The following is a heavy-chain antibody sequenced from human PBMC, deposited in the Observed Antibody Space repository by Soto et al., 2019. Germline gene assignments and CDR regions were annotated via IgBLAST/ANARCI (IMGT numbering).Heavy chain of an antibody. J-gene: IGHJ4*02. Sequence: QVPLQESGPGLVKPSQTLSLTCTVSGGSIRSGDYYWSWIRQPPGKGLEWIGYIYYSGITYYNPSLMSPVTISVDTSKNQFSLKLTSVTAADTAVYYCARVSGSYYEFDYWCQGTLVTVPS. V-gene: IGHV4-30-4*01. D-gene: IGHD1-26*01. CDR3: ARVSGSYYEFDY. CDR2: IYYSGIT. CDR1: GGSIRSGDYY.